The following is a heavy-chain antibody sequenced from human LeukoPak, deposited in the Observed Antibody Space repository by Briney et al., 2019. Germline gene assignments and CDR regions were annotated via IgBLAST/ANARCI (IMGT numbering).Heavy chain of an antibody. D-gene: IGHD2-21*02. J-gene: IGHJ4*02. CDR3: AKGVVVVTAMNYFDY. V-gene: IGHV3-23*01. Sequence: GGSLRLSCAASGFTFSTYAMSWVRQAPGKGLEWVSHISGSGTTTNYADSVKGRFTISRDNSKNTLYLQMNTLRAEDTAAYYCAKGVVVVTAMNYFDYWGQGTLVTVSS. CDR1: GFTFSTYA. CDR2: ISGSGTTT.